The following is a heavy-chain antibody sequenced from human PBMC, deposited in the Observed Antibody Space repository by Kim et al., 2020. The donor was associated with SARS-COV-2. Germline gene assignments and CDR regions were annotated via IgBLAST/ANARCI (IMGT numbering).Heavy chain of an antibody. CDR1: EFTFSSSI. CDR3: AREGGTSGRCGYFDS. V-gene: IGHV3-30*04. J-gene: IGHJ4*01. CDR2: MSFDGFSK. D-gene: IGHD6-19*01. Sequence: GGSLRLSCVTSEFTFSSSILHWVRQAPGKGLEWVAAMSFDGFSKYFVDSVKGLFTISRDNSKNTMYLELNSLRDDDSAVYYCAREGGTSGRCGYFDSWG.